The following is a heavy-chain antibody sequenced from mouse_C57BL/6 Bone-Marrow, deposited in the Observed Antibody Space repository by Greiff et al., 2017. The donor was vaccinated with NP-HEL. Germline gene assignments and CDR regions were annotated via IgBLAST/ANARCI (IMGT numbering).Heavy chain of an antibody. J-gene: IGHJ2*01. CDR2: ISSGGDYI. Sequence: EVKLMESGEGLVKPGGSLKLSCAASGFTFSSYAMSWVRQTPEKRLEWVAYISSGGDYIYYADTVKGRFTISRDNARNTLYLQMSSLKSEDTAMYYCTSIYYGNYDYFDYWGQGTTLTVSS. CDR1: GFTFSSYA. D-gene: IGHD2-1*01. V-gene: IGHV5-9-1*02. CDR3: TSIYYGNYDYFDY.